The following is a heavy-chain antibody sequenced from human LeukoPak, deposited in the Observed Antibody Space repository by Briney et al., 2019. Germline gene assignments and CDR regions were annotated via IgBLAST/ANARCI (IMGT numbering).Heavy chain of an antibody. V-gene: IGHV3-30-3*01. D-gene: IGHD3-9*01. CDR2: ISYDGSEK. J-gene: IGHJ6*02. CDR1: GFTFSNYA. CDR3: ARDRWAILTGSENYYFYGMDV. Sequence: GGSLRLSCAASGFTFSNYAIHWVRQTPGKGLEWVAVISYDGSEKSYADSVKGRFTISRDNAKNSLYLQMNSLRAEDTAVYYCARDRWAILTGSENYYFYGMDVWGQGTTVTVSS.